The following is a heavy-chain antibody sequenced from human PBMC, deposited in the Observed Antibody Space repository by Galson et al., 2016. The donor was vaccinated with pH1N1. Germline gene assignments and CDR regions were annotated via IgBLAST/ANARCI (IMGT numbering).Heavy chain of an antibody. V-gene: IGHV5-51*03. CDR3: ARHRGGGGGDSYYFDY. Sequence: QSGAEVKKPGESLKISCTGSGYDFSNYWIGWVRQMPGKGLEWMGIIYPGDSDTRHSPSFQGQVTISADKSIDTAFLQWNSLKATDTAMYYCARHRGGGGGDSYYFDYWGQGALVTVSS. CDR1: GYDFSNYW. D-gene: IGHD2-21*02. J-gene: IGHJ4*02. CDR2: IYPGDSDT.